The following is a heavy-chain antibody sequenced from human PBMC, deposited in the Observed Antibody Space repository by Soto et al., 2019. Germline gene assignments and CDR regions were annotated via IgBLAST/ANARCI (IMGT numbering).Heavy chain of an antibody. V-gene: IGHV3-48*02. CDR2: ISSSSSTI. Sequence: QSGGSLRLSCAASGFTFSSYSMNWVRQAPGKGLEWVSYISSSSSTIYYADSVKGRFTISRDNAKNSLYLQMNSLRDEDTAVYYCAREGITGITIFGVVTAPPDYWGQGTLVTVSS. CDR1: GFTFSSYS. CDR3: AREGITGITIFGVVTAPPDY. J-gene: IGHJ4*02. D-gene: IGHD3-3*01.